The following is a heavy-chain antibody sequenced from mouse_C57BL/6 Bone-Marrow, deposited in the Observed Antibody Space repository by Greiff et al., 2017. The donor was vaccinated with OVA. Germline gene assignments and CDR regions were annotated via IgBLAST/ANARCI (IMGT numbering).Heavy chain of an antibody. CDR3: TTFRVYYYGSSWDWYFDV. D-gene: IGHD1-1*01. J-gene: IGHJ1*03. V-gene: IGHV14-4*01. CDR1: GFNITDDY. CDR2: IDPENGDT. Sequence: VQLQQSGAELVRPGASVKLSCTASGFNITDDYMHWVKQRPEQGLEWIGWIDPENGDTEYASKFQGKATITADTSSNTAYLQLSSLTSEDTAVYYCTTFRVYYYGSSWDWYFDVWGTGTTVTVSS.